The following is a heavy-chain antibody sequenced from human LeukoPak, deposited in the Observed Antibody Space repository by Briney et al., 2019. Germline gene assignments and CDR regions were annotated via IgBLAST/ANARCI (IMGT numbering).Heavy chain of an antibody. V-gene: IGHV4-4*07. Sequence: PSETLSLTRSVSGGAIISYYWSWIRQPAGKGPEWIGRIYPTGNTDYNPSLKTRVTMSTDLSKKQFSLRLRSVTAADTAVYYCARLKFYDSTGYSPGYYMDVWGKGTAVTVSS. CDR2: IYPTGNT. J-gene: IGHJ6*03. D-gene: IGHD3-22*01. CDR1: GGAIISYY. CDR3: ARLKFYDSTGYSPGYYMDV.